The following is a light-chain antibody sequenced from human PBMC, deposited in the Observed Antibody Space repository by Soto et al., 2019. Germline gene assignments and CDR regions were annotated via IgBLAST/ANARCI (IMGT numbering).Light chain of an antibody. V-gene: IGKV3-20*01. CDR3: QQYGGSPRT. CDR2: GAS. J-gene: IGKJ1*01. Sequence: EIVLTQSPGTLSLSPGEGATLSCRASQSIGGNFLAWYQQRRGQAPRLLIHGASNRATGIPDMFSGSGSGTDFTLTITRLEPEDFAVYYCQQYGGSPRTFGQGTKVEVK. CDR1: QSIGGNF.